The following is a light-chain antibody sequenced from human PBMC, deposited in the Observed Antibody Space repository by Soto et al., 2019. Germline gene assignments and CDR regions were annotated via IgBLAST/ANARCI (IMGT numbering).Light chain of an antibody. V-gene: IGLV1-47*02. CDR1: TSNIGTFY. CDR3: SAYTVSRTYV. CDR2: LGD. J-gene: IGLJ1*01. Sequence: QLVLTQPPSASSTPGQTVTISCSGSTSNIGTFYVYWYQHLPGTAPKLLIYLGDQRASGVSDRFSGSKSGTSASLAINGLRSDDEADYYCSAYTVSRTYVFGTGTKLTVL.